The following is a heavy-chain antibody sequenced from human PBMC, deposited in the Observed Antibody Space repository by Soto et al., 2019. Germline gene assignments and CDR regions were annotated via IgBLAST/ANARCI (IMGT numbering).Heavy chain of an antibody. CDR3: AGTTSHYWYYMDV. CDR2: TYYRSRWYN. Sequence: LSQTLSLTCSISGDSVSSNSAAWNWIRQSPSRGLEWLGRTYYRSRWYNDYAVSVRSRITVNPGTSKNQFSLQLTSVTPEDTAVYYCAGTTSHYWYYMDVWGKGTTVTVSS. D-gene: IGHD1-7*01. V-gene: IGHV6-1*01. CDR1: GDSVSSNSAA. J-gene: IGHJ6*03.